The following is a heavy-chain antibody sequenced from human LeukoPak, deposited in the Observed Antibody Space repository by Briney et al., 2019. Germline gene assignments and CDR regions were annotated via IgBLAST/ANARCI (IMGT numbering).Heavy chain of an antibody. CDR2: IKQDGSEK. J-gene: IGHJ3*02. Sequence: PGGSLRLSCAASGFTFSTYWMTWVRQAPGKGLEWVANIKQDGSEKYFVDSVKGRFTISRDNAKNSLYLQMNSLRAEDTAVYYCARLHSGYDWGDAFDIWGQGTMVTVSS. CDR3: ARLHSGYDWGDAFDI. D-gene: IGHD5-12*01. V-gene: IGHV3-7*01. CDR1: GFTFSTYW.